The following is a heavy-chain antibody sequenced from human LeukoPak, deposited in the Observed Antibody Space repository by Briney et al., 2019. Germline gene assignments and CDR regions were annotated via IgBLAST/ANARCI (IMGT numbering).Heavy chain of an antibody. D-gene: IGHD3-22*01. CDR3: AKDVDSSGYYLSFDY. J-gene: IGHJ4*02. CDR1: GFTVSSNY. V-gene: IGHV3-53*01. CDR2: IYSGGST. Sequence: PGGSLRLSCAASGFTVSSNYMSWVRQAPGKGLEWVSVIYSGGSTYYADSVKGRFTISRDNSKSTLYLQMNSLRAEDTAVYYCAKDVDSSGYYLSFDYWGQGTLVTVSS.